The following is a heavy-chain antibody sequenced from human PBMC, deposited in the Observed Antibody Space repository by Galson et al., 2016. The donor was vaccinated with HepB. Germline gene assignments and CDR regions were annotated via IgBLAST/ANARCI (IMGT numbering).Heavy chain of an antibody. D-gene: IGHD3-10*01. CDR1: GYTFTKNF. CDR3: ARDKTLGRGPKSISLAGAPDY. V-gene: IGHV1-2*06. CDR2: INPKNDGA. J-gene: IGHJ4*02. Sequence: QSGAEVKKPGESLKVSCKASGYTFTKNFIHWVRQAPGQGLEWMGRINPKNDGATYSQSLHGRVTMNTDTSINTAYLDLTGPRSADTAVYFCARDKTLGRGPKSISLAGAPDYWGQGTLVTVSP.